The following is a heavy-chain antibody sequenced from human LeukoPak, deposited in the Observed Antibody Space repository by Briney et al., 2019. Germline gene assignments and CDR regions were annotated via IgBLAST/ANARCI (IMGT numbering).Heavy chain of an antibody. CDR3: ARIDGYNSYFDY. D-gene: IGHD5-24*01. CDR2: ISPSGGIT. CDR1: GFTFSSHG. Sequence: GGSLRLSCAASGFTFSSHGMNWVRQAPGKGLEWVSGISPSGGITYYTDSVRGRFTISRDNSKNTVSLQMNSLRAEDTAVYYCARIDGYNSYFDYWGQGTLVTVSS. J-gene: IGHJ4*02. V-gene: IGHV3-23*01.